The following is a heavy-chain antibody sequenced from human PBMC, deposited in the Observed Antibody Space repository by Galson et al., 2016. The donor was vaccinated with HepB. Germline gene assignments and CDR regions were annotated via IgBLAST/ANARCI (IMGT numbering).Heavy chain of an antibody. V-gene: IGHV1-3*01. J-gene: IGHJ4*02. CDR2: INADTGNT. CDR3: ASRAVSSTVPLFDY. CDR1: GYTFSNYA. D-gene: IGHD2/OR15-2a*01. Sequence: SVKVSCKASGYTFSNYALHWVRQAPGQSFEWMGWINADTGNTQYSQKFQGRVTMARDTSAGTAYMELSSLRSEDTAVYYCASRAVSSTVPLFDYWGQESPVTVSS.